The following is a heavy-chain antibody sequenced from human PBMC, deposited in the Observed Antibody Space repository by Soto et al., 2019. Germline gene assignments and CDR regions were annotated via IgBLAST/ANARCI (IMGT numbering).Heavy chain of an antibody. V-gene: IGHV3-48*02. CDR1: GFTFSSYS. CDR3: ARVVRLLSSSSDRYYYGMDV. Sequence: VQLVQSGGGLVQPGGSLRLSCAASGFTFSSYSMNWVRQAPGKGLEWVSYISSSSSTIYYADSVKGRFTISRDNAKNSLYLQMNSLRDEDTAVYYCARVVRLLSSSSDRYYYGMDVWGQGTTVTVSS. J-gene: IGHJ6*02. CDR2: ISSSSSTI. D-gene: IGHD6-6*01.